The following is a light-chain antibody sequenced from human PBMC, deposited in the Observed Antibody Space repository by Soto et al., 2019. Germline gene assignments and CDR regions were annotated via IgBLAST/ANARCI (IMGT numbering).Light chain of an antibody. CDR2: DAS. Sequence: DIQMTQSPSSLSASVGDRVTITCQASQDISNYLNWYQQKPGKAPMLLISDASNLETGVPSRFSGSGSGTDFXFXISXLQPEDIATYFCQQCDDLPLTFGGGTKVEI. J-gene: IGKJ4*01. CDR1: QDISNY. CDR3: QQCDDLPLT. V-gene: IGKV1-33*01.